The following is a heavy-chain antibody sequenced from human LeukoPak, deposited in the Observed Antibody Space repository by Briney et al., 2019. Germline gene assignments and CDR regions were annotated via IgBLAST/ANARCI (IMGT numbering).Heavy chain of an antibody. D-gene: IGHD6-13*01. CDR2: INAGNGNT. CDR3: ARATQKNYSSSWYSLGY. Sequence: ASVKVSCKASGYTFTSYAMHWVRQAPGQRLEWMGWINAGNGNTKYSQEFQGRVTITRDTSASTAYMELSSLRSEDMAVYYCARATQKNYSSSWYSLGYWGQGTLVTVSS. CDR1: GYTFTSYA. J-gene: IGHJ4*02. V-gene: IGHV1-3*03.